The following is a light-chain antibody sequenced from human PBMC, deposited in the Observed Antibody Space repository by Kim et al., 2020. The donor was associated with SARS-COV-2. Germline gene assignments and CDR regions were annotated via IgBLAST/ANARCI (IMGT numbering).Light chain of an antibody. CDR3: QLYGSSRYT. CDR2: GAS. J-gene: IGKJ2*01. Sequence: EIVLTQSPGTLALSPGERAALSCRASQSVSSSYLAWYQQKPGQAPRLLMYGASSRATGVPDRFSGSGTGTDFTLTISRLEPDDVAVYYCQLYGSSRYTFGQGTKLEI. CDR1: QSVSSSY. V-gene: IGKV3-20*01.